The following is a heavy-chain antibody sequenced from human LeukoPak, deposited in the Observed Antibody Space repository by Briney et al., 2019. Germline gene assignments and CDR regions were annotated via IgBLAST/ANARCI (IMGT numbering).Heavy chain of an antibody. D-gene: IGHD2-15*01. Sequence: ASVKVSCKASGYTFTSFGISWLRQAPGQGLEWMGWIGGNSAYTNSAQKLQGRVTMTTDTSTSTAYMELRSLRSDDTAVYYCARGSVGGRDYYYMDVWGKGTTATVSS. CDR1: GYTFTSFG. CDR3: ARGSVGGRDYYYMDV. V-gene: IGHV1-18*01. CDR2: IGGNSAYT. J-gene: IGHJ6*03.